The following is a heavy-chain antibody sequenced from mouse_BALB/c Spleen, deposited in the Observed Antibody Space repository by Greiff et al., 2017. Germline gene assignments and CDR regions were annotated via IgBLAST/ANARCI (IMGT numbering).Heavy chain of an antibody. D-gene: IGHD2-3*01. V-gene: IGHV3-2*02. CDR3: AREGDGYPYYAMDY. Sequence: EVKLVESGPGLVKPSQSLSLTCTVTGYSITSDYAWNWIRQFPGNKLEWMGYISYSGSTSYNPSLKSRISITRDTSKNQFFLQLNSVTTEDTATYYCAREGDGYPYYAMDYWGQGTSVTVSS. J-gene: IGHJ4*01. CDR2: ISYSGST. CDR1: GYSITSDYA.